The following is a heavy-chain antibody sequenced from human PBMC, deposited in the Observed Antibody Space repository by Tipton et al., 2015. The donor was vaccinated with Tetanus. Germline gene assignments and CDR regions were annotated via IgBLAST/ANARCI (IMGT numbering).Heavy chain of an antibody. CDR2: INHSGST. J-gene: IGHJ1*01. Sequence: GLVKPSETLSLTCAVYGGSFSGYYWSWIRQPPGKGLEWIGEINHSGSTNYNPSLKSRVTISVDTSKNQFFLKLSSVTAADTAVYYCARFNYDSSEVTEYFQHWGQGTLVTVSS. V-gene: IGHV4-34*01. CDR3: ARFNYDSSEVTEYFQH. D-gene: IGHD3-22*01. CDR1: GGSFSGYY.